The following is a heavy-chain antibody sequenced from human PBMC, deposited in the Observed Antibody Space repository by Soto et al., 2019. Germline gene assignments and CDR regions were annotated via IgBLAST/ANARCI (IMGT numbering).Heavy chain of an antibody. Sequence: HLGGSLRLSCAASGFTVSNNYMNWVRQAPGKGLEWVSVIHSGGSTYYADSVEGRFIISRDISKNTLYLQMNSLRAEDTAVYYCARGLDIVAIVAASYLYCYRDVWGKGTTFTVSS. J-gene: IGHJ6*03. CDR2: IHSGGST. V-gene: IGHV3-66*01. D-gene: IGHD2-15*01. CDR3: ARGLDIVAIVAASYLYCYRDV. CDR1: GFTVSNNY.